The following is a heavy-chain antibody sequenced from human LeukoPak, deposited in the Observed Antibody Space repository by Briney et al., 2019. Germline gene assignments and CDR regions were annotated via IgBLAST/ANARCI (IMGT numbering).Heavy chain of an antibody. CDR2: ISAYNGNT. Sequence: GASVKVSCKASGYTFTSYAMNWVRQAPGQGLEWMGWISAYNGNTNYAQKLQGRVTMTTDTSTSTAYMELRSLRSDDTAVYYCARDRWLRRIPPSIDYWGQGTLVTVSS. V-gene: IGHV1-18*01. J-gene: IGHJ4*02. CDR1: GYTFTSYA. D-gene: IGHD5-12*01. CDR3: ARDRWLRRIPPSIDY.